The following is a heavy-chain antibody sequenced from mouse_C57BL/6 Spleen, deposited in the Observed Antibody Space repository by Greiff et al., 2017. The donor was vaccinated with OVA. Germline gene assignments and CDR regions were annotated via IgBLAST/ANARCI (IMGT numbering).Heavy chain of an antibody. V-gene: IGHV1-69*01. CDR3: ARSVYYGSSPYYFDY. CDR2: IDPSDSYT. CDR1: GYTFTSYW. J-gene: IGHJ2*01. D-gene: IGHD1-1*01. Sequence: QVHVKQPGAELVMPGASVKLSCKASGYTFTSYWMHWVKQRPGQGLERIGEIDPSDSYTNYNQKFKGKSTLTVDKSSSTAYMQLSSLTSEDSAVYYCARSVYYGSSPYYFDYWGQGTTLTVSS.